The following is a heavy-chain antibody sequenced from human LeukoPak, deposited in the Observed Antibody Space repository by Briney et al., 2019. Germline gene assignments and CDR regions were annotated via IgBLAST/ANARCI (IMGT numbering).Heavy chain of an antibody. J-gene: IGHJ4*02. CDR3: ARASYYYDSSGYYLDY. D-gene: IGHD3-22*01. Sequence: GASVKVSCKASGGTFSSYAISWVRQAPGQGLEWMGRIIPIFGIANYAQKFQGRVTITADKSTSTAYMVLSSLRSEDTAVYYCARASYYYDSSGYYLDYWGQGTLVTVSS. CDR1: GGTFSSYA. V-gene: IGHV1-69*04. CDR2: IIPIFGIA.